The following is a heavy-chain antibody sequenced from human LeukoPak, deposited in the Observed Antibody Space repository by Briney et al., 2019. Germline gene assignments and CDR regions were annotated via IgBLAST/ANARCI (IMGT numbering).Heavy chain of an antibody. V-gene: IGHV1-2*06. CDR3: AILGYCSSTSCPSGWFDP. D-gene: IGHD2-2*01. CDR2: INPNSGGT. J-gene: IGHJ5*02. CDR1: GYTSTGYY. Sequence: ASVKVSCKASGYTSTGYYMHWVRQAPGQGLEWMGRINPNSGGTNYAQKFQGRVTMTRDTSISTAYMELSRLRSDDTAVYYCAILGYCSSTSCPSGWFDPWGQGTLVTVSS.